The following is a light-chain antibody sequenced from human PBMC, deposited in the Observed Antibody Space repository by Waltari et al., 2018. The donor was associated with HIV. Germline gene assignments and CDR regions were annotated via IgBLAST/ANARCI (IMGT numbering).Light chain of an antibody. J-gene: IGLJ1*01. CDR1: CLDIGLDHS. CDR2: DVH. CDR3: SSFSSGPSLYI. V-gene: IGLV2-14*03. Sequence: SALIQPASVSGCPGQSITIPFSASCLDIGLDHSVSWYQQFSGEAPKLIIYDVHRRPSVVSDRFSVSKSGNTASLTISGLQTDDEARYFCSSFSSGPSLYIFGGGTQVSV.